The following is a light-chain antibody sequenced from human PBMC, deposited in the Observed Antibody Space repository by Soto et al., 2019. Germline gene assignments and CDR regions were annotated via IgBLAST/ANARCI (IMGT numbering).Light chain of an antibody. Sequence: QSVLTQPPSASESAGQSVTISCTGTSSDVGGYDYVSWYQQHPGKAPKLMIYHVTYRPSGVSNRYSGSKSGNSASLTISGLQADDEADYYCCSLTTSHTYGFGSGTKVTVL. CDR3: CSLTTSHTYG. CDR1: SSDVGGYDY. V-gene: IGLV2-14*01. CDR2: HVT. J-gene: IGLJ1*01.